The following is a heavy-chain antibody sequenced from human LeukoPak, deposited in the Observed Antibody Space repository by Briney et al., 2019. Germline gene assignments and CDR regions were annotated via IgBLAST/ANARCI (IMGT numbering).Heavy chain of an antibody. J-gene: IGHJ4*02. CDR3: ARKEYYDFWSGSSVGYFDY. CDR2: ISSSSSTI. D-gene: IGHD3-3*01. Sequence: PGGSLRLSCAASGFTFSSYSMNWVRQAPGKGLEWVSYISSSSSTIYYADSVKGRFTISRDNAKNSLYLQMNSLRAEDTAVYYCARKEYYDFWSGSSVGYFDYWGQGTLVTVSS. CDR1: GFTFSSYS. V-gene: IGHV3-48*01.